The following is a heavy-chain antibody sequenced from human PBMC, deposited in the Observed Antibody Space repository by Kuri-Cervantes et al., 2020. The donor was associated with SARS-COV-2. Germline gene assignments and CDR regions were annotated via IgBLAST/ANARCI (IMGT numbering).Heavy chain of an antibody. J-gene: IGHJ6*02. V-gene: IGHV3-64*04. CDR1: GFTFSSYA. D-gene: IGHD6-13*01. Sequence: GGSRRLSCSASGFTFSSYAMHWVRQAPGKVLEYVSAIRSIGGSTYYADSVKGRCTISRKDANNSLYLPINCLRAEDTGVYCCARDLAAAGMDIWGQGTTVTVSS. CDR2: IRSIGGST. CDR3: ARDLAAAGMDI.